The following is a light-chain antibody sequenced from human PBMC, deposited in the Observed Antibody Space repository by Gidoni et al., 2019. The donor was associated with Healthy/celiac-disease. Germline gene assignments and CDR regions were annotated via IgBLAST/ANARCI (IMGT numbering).Light chain of an antibody. V-gene: IGLV3-21*04. J-gene: IGLJ3*02. CDR3: QVWDSSSDWV. Sequence: SYVLTQPPSGSVAPGKTARITCGGNNIGSKSVHWYQQKPGQAPVLVIYYDSDRPSGIPERFSGSNSGNTATLTIIRVEAGDEADYYCQVWDSSSDWVFGGGTKLTVL. CDR2: YDS. CDR1: NIGSKS.